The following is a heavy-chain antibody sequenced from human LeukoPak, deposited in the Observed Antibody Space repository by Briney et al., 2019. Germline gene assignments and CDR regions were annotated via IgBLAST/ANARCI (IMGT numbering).Heavy chain of an antibody. CDR1: GFTFSSYW. J-gene: IGHJ3*02. V-gene: IGHV3-7*01. CDR3: ARTRIQLWYDAFDI. D-gene: IGHD5-18*01. CDR2: IKQDGSEK. Sequence: GGSLRLSCAASGFTFSSYWMSWVRQAPGKGLEWVANIKQDGSEKYYVDSVKGRFTISRDNVKNSLYLQMNSLRAEDTAVYYCARTRIQLWYDAFDIWGQGTMVTVSS.